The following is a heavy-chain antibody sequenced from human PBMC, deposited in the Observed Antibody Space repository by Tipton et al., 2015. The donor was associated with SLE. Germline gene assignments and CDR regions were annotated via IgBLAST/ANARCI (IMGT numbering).Heavy chain of an antibody. CDR2: ISGSGGST. V-gene: IGHV3-23*01. CDR3: AKDRIVVVVAAFDY. D-gene: IGHD2-15*01. CDR1: GFTFSSYA. J-gene: IGHJ4*02. Sequence: SLRLSCAASGFTFSSYAMSWVRQAPGKGLEWVSAISGSGGSTYYADPVKGRFTISRDNSKNTLYLQMNSLRAEDTAVYYCAKDRIVVVVAAFDYWGQGTLVTVSS.